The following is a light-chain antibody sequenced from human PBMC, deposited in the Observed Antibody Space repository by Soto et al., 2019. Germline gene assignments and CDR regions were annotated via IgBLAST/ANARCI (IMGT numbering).Light chain of an antibody. CDR3: QQYNTFLT. CDR1: QNIRNW. CDR2: KAS. V-gene: IGKV1-5*03. J-gene: IGKJ4*01. Sequence: DIKMNQSPSTLSASVGDSVTITCRASQNIRNWLAWYQQKPGKAPKLLIYKASTLKSGVPSRFSGSGSGTEFTLTISSLQPDDSATYYCQQYNTFLTFGGGTKVDIK.